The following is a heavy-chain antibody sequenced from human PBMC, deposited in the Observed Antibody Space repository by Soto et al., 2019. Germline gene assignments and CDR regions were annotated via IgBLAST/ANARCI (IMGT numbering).Heavy chain of an antibody. CDR1: GFTFSSYW. CDR2: IKQDGSAK. V-gene: IGHV3-7*01. Sequence: GGSLRLSCAASGFTFSSYWMSWVRQAPGKGLEWVANIKQDGSAKYYVDSVKGRFTISRDSAKNSVYLQMNSLRAEDTAVYYCAREIPYNPLDYWGQGTLVTVSS. J-gene: IGHJ4*02. CDR3: AREIPYNPLDY. D-gene: IGHD1-20*01.